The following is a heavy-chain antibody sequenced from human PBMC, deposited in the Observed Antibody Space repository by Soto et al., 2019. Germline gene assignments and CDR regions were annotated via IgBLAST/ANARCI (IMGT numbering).Heavy chain of an antibody. CDR3: ARLSLYCTNGVCYRRGEYFQH. J-gene: IGHJ1*01. Sequence: QLQLQESGPGLVKPSETLSLTCTVSGGSISSSSYYWGWIRQPPGKGLEWIGSIYYSGSTYYNPSLKSRVTISVDTSKNQFSLKLSSVTAADTAVYYCARLSLYCTNGVCYRRGEYFQHWGQGTLVTVSS. CDR1: GGSISSSSYY. V-gene: IGHV4-39*01. CDR2: IYYSGST. D-gene: IGHD2-8*01.